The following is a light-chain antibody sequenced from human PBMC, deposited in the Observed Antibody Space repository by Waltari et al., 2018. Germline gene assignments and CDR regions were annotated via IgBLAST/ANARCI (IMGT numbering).Light chain of an antibody. CDR1: QNIDRD. CDR3: QQSHRSPWT. CDR2: AAS. Sequence: DIHMTQSPSSLSASVGDTVTITCRASQNIDRDLTGYHQRPGNAPKLLSYAASTLQSGVPARFSGTGSGTDFTLTISGLQPEDFATYFCQQSHRSPWTFGQGTQVDI. V-gene: IGKV1-39*01. J-gene: IGKJ1*01.